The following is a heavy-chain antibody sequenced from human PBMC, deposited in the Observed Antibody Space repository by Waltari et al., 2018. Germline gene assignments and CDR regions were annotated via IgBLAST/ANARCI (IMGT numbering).Heavy chain of an antibody. D-gene: IGHD3-10*01. CDR1: GFTFSSYA. CDR3: AKDRGTWFLYFDY. J-gene: IGHJ4*02. V-gene: IGHV3-30*18. CDR2: RSYDGSNK. Sequence: QFQLLESGGGVVQPGRSLSLSCPASGFTFSSYALTWVRRAPGKGMGWVAVRSYDGSNKYYADSVKGRFTISRDNSKNTLYLQMNSLRAEDTAVYYCAKDRGTWFLYFDYWGQGTLVTVSS.